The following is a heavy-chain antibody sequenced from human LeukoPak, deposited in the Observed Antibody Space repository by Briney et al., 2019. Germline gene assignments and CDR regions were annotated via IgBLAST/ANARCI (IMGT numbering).Heavy chain of an antibody. CDR3: ARVLNPYGSGSYLDY. CDR2: IYYSGST. J-gene: IGHJ4*02. D-gene: IGHD3-10*01. Sequence: SETLSLTCTVSGGSISSGGYYWSWIRQHPGKGLEWIGYIYYSGSTYYNPSLKSRVTISVDTSKNQFSLKLSSVTAADTAVYYYARVLNPYGSGSYLDYWGQGTLVTVSS. V-gene: IGHV4-31*03. CDR1: GGSISSGGYY.